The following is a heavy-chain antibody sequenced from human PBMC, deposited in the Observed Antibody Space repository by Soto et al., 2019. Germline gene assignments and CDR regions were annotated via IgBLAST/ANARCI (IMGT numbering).Heavy chain of an antibody. CDR3: TTAGGILYYYYGMDV. CDR2: IKSKTDGGTT. D-gene: IGHD3-16*01. J-gene: IGHJ6*02. CDR1: GFTFSNAW. V-gene: IGHV3-15*01. Sequence: PGGSLRLSCAASGFTFSNAWMSWARQAPGKGLEWVGRIKSKTDGGTTDYAAPVKGRFTISRDDSKNTLYLQMNSLKTEDTAVYYCTTAGGILYYYYGMDVWGQGTTVTVSS.